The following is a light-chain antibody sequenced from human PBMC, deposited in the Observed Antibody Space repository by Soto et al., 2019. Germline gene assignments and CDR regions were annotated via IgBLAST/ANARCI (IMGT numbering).Light chain of an antibody. Sequence: SYELTQPPSVSVAPGKTASISCGGNDIGSKGAPWYQQKPGQAPVLVIYSDTDLPPVIPERFSGSNSANLATLTISRVEAGDEADYYCQVWDSGSSHVVFGGGTKLTVL. J-gene: IGLJ2*01. V-gene: IGLV3-21*01. CDR1: DIGSKG. CDR2: SDT. CDR3: QVWDSGSSHVV.